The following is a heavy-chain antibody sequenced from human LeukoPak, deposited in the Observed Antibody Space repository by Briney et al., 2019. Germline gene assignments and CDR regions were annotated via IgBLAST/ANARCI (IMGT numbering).Heavy chain of an antibody. Sequence: GGSLRLSCAGSGFTFSTYGMSWVRQAPNKGLEWLSTISGSGDSTYYADSVKGRFTIPRDNSKNTLFLQMNSLRAEDTAIYYCAKWQYYGSGDDYWGQGTLVTVSS. CDR1: GFTFSTYG. D-gene: IGHD3-10*01. CDR3: AKWQYYGSGDDY. CDR2: ISGSGDST. V-gene: IGHV3-23*01. J-gene: IGHJ4*02.